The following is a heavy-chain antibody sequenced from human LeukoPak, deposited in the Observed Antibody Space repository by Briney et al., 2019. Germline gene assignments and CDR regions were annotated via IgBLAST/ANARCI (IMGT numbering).Heavy chain of an antibody. CDR3: AKRMSRSYSVVDN. CDR2: ISGGGGST. CDR1: GFTFSSYA. Sequence: PGGSLRLSCAASGFTFSSYAMSWVRQAPGKGLEWVSTISGGGGSTYYVDSVRGRFTISRDNSKNTLYLQMNSLRAEDTAVYYCAKRMSRSYSVVDNCGQGTLVTVSS. V-gene: IGHV3-23*01. D-gene: IGHD1-26*01. J-gene: IGHJ4*02.